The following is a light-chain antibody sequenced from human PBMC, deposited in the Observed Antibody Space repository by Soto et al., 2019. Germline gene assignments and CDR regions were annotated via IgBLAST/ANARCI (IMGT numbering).Light chain of an antibody. CDR1: QSVSRSY. CDR2: GAS. Sequence: EIVLTQSPGTLSLSAGERATLSCRASQSVSRSYLAWYQQKPGQAPRLLIYGASSRATGIPDRFSGSGSGTSFTLTISRLEPEDIAEYYCQQYSNAPQTFGQGTKLEIK. CDR3: QQYSNAPQT. J-gene: IGKJ2*01. V-gene: IGKV3-20*01.